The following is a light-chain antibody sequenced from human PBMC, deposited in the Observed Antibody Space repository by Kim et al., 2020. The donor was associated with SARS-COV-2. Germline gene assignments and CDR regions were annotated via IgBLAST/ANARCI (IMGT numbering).Light chain of an antibody. J-gene: IGKJ1*01. CDR3: QQYNNWPPWT. Sequence: SPGERATRSCRASQSVSSNLAWYQQKPGQAPRLLIYGASTRATGIPARCSGSGSGTEFTLTISSLQSEDFAVYYCQQYNNWPPWTFGQGTKVDIK. V-gene: IGKV3-15*01. CDR2: GAS. CDR1: QSVSSN.